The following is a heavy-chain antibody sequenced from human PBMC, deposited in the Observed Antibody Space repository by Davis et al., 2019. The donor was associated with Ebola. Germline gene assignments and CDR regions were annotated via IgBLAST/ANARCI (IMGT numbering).Heavy chain of an antibody. D-gene: IGHD2-15*01. CDR1: GFTFSSYA. J-gene: IGHJ5*02. Sequence: GGSLRLSCAASGFTFSSYAMNWVRQAPGQGLEWVSYISSRGSTIYYADSVKGRFTISSDNAKNSLYLQMNSLRAEDTAVYYCARGGYCSGGSCHNWFDPWGQGTLVTVSS. V-gene: IGHV3-48*04. CDR2: ISSRGSTI. CDR3: ARGGYCSGGSCHNWFDP.